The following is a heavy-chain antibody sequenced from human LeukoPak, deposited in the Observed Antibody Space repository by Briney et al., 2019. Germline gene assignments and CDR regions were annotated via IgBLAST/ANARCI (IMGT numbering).Heavy chain of an antibody. V-gene: IGHV3-7*01. CDR3: ARIIGYSNQFDY. D-gene: IGHD5-18*01. J-gene: IGHJ4*02. CDR2: IKQDGSEK. CDR1: GFTFSNSW. Sequence: PGGSLRLSCAASGFTFSNSWMNWVRQAPGKGLEWLANIKQDGSEKYYVDSVKGRFTISRDNAKSTLYLQMSSLKAEDTAVYYCARIIGYSNQFDYWGQGTLVTVSS.